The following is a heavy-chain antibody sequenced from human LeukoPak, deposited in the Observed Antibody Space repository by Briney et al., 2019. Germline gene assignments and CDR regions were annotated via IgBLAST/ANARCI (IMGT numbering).Heavy chain of an antibody. CDR3: ARGNNYDSSGYYFDY. CDR1: VGSFSGYY. D-gene: IGHD3-22*01. CDR2: INHSGST. J-gene: IGHJ4*02. V-gene: IGHV4-34*01. Sequence: SETLSLTCAAYVGSFSGYYWSWIRQPPGKGLEWIGEINHSGSTNYNPSLKSRVTISVDTSKNQFSLRLSSVTAADTAVYYCARGNNYDSSGYYFDYWGQGTLVTVSS.